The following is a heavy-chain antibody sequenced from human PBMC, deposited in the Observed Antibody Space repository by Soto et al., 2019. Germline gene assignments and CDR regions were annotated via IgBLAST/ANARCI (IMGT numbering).Heavy chain of an antibody. CDR3: ARNYYDSSGYYSGFDY. J-gene: IGHJ4*02. V-gene: IGHV4-34*01. CDR1: GGSFSGYY. Sequence: SETLSLTCAVYGGSFSGYYWTWIRQPPGTGLEWIGEINHSGSTNYNPSLKSRVTISVDTSKNQFSLKLTSVTAEDTAAYYCARNYYDSSGYYSGFDYWGQGTLVTVSS. CDR2: INHSGST. D-gene: IGHD3-22*01.